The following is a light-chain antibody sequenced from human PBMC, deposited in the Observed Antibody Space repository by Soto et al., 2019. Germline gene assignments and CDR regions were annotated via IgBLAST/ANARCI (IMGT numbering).Light chain of an antibody. CDR3: QQYYSYPWT. J-gene: IGKJ1*01. CDR2: KVS. V-gene: IGKV1-5*03. Sequence: DIQMTQSPSTLSASVGDRFTVTCRASQSISTWLAWYQQKPGKAPRLLIHKVSNLHSGVPSRFSGSPSGTEFTLTISGPQPDDFATYFCQQYYSYPWTFGRGTKVDIK. CDR1: QSISTW.